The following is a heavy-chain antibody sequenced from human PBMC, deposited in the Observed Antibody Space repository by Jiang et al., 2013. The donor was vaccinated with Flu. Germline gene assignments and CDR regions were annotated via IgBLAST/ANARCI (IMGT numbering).Heavy chain of an antibody. D-gene: IGHD1-26*01. J-gene: IGHJ4*02. CDR2: IDWDDDK. Sequence: KPTQTLTLTCTFSGFSLSTSGMCVSWIRQPPGKALEWLALIDWDDDKYYSTSLKTRLTISKDTSKNQVVLTMTNMDPVDTATYYCARITYSGSYVPHDYWGQGTLVTVSS. CDR3: ARITYSGSYVPHDY. CDR1: GFSLSTSGMC. V-gene: IGHV2-70*01.